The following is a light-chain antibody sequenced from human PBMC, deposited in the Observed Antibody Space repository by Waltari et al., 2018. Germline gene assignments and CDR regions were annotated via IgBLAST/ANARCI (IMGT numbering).Light chain of an antibody. CDR2: GAS. J-gene: IGKJ2*03. V-gene: IGKV3-11*01. CDR1: QSVSSY. CDR3: YQHSSGYS. Sequence: VILTQSPATLSLSPGERATLSCRASQSVSSYLAWYQQKPGQAPRLLIYGASSRATGNPDRFSGSGSGTDFTLTISSLEPEDVGVYHCYQHSSGYSFGQGTKVEIK.